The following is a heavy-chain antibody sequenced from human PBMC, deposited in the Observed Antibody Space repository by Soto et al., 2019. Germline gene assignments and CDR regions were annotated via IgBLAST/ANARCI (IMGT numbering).Heavy chain of an antibody. J-gene: IGHJ4*02. V-gene: IGHV1-69*13. CDR1: GGTFSSYA. Sequence: SVKVSCKASGGTFSSYAISWVRQAPGQGLEWMGGIIPIFGTANYAQKFQGRVTITADESTSTAYMELSGLNSDDTAVYYCATPTPLRGAMITNINFDFWGQGTPVNVSS. D-gene: IGHD3-10*01. CDR3: ATPTPLRGAMITNINFDF. CDR2: IIPIFGTA.